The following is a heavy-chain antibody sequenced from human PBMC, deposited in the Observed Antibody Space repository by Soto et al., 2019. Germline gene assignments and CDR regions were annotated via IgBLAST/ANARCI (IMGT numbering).Heavy chain of an antibody. Sequence: PSETLSLTCTVAGGSISSYYWSWIRQPPGKGLEWIGYIYYSGSTNYNPSLKSRVTISVDTSKNQFSLKLSSVTAADTAVYYCARDLIAAGGYGKDVWRQGSTVTSP. D-gene: IGHD6-13*01. CDR1: GGSISSYY. V-gene: IGHV4-59*01. CDR2: IYYSGST. CDR3: ARDLIAAGGYGKDV. J-gene: IGHJ6*02.